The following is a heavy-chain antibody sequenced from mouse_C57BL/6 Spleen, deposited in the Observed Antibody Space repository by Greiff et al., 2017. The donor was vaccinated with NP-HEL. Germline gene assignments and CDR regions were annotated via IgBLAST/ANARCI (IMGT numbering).Heavy chain of an antibody. J-gene: IGHJ2*01. Sequence: QVQLQQSGPELVKPGASVKISCKASGYAFSSSWMNWVKQRPGKGLEWIGRIYPGDGDTNYNGKFKGKATLTADKSSSTAYMQLSSLTSEDSAVYFCAREGELVDYWGQGTTLTVSS. D-gene: IGHD4-1*01. V-gene: IGHV1-82*01. CDR3: AREGELVDY. CDR2: IYPGDGDT. CDR1: GYAFSSSW.